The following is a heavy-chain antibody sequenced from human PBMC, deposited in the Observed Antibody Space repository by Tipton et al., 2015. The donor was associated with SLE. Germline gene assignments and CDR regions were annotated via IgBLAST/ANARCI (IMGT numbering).Heavy chain of an antibody. CDR1: GGSFSGYY. D-gene: IGHD4-23*01. Sequence: TLSLTCAVYGGSFSGYYWNWIRQPPGKGLEWIGEINHSGSTNYNPSLKSRVTISVDTSKNQFSLKLSSVTAADTAVYYCARDRTTVVRDWFDPWGQGTLVTVSS. J-gene: IGHJ5*02. CDR2: INHSGST. CDR3: ARDRTTVVRDWFDP. V-gene: IGHV4-34*01.